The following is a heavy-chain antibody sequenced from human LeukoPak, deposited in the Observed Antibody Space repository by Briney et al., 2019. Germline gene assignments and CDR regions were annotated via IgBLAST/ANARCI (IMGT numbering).Heavy chain of an antibody. CDR3: AREGDPRITIFGVVIISRYYFDY. D-gene: IGHD3-3*01. CDR2: IKQDGSEK. J-gene: IGHJ4*02. V-gene: IGHV3-7*01. Sequence: PGGSLRLSCAASGFTFSSYSMNWVRQAPGKGLEWVANIKQDGSEKYYVDPVKGRFTISRDNAKNSLYLQMNGLRAEDTAVYYCAREGDPRITIFGVVIISRYYFDYWGQGTLVTVSS. CDR1: GFTFSSYS.